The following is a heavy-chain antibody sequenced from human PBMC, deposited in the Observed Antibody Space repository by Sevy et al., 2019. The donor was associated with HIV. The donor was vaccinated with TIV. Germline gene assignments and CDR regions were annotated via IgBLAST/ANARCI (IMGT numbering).Heavy chain of an antibody. CDR3: ARNYCSSTSCYFNWFDP. V-gene: IGHV4-59*01. J-gene: IGHJ5*02. CDR2: IYYSGST. Sequence: ETLSLTCTVSGGSISSYYWSWIRQPPGKGLEWIGYIYYSGSTNYNPSLKSRVTISVDTSKNQFSLKLSSVTAADTAVYYCARNYCSSTSCYFNWFDPWGQGTLVTVSS. D-gene: IGHD2-2*01. CDR1: GGSISSYY.